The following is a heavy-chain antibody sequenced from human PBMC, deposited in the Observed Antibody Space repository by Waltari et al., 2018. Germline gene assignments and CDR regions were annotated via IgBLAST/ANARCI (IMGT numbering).Heavy chain of an antibody. CDR1: GYSFTGYY. J-gene: IGHJ4*02. D-gene: IGHD3-10*01. CDR2: VNPNPGGT. V-gene: IGHV1-2*02. Sequence: QVQLVQSGAEVKKPGASAKVSCKTSGYSFTGYYIHWVRQAPGQGLEWMGWVNPNPGGTNYAQKFQGRVTMTRDTSISTVYMELSRLRSDDTAVFYCARDDGIRYGSGSYDYWGQGTLVTVSS. CDR3: ARDDGIRYGSGSYDY.